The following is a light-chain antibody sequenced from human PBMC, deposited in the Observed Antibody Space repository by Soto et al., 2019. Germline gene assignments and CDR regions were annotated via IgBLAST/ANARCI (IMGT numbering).Light chain of an antibody. CDR3: QQYDNLPLT. Sequence: DIQMTQSPSTLSASVGDRVTITCRASQSIGSWLAWYQQKPGKAPKLLIYDASSLESGVPSRFSGSGSGTEFTLTISSLQPDDFATYYCQQYDNLPLTFGGGTKVEIK. CDR2: DAS. J-gene: IGKJ4*01. V-gene: IGKV1-5*01. CDR1: QSIGSW.